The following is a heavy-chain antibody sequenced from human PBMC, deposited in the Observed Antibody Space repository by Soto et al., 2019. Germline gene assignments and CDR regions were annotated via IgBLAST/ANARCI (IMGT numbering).Heavy chain of an antibody. V-gene: IGHV4-34*02. D-gene: IGHD3-10*01. CDR1: GRSMSGYN. CDR3: ARNGVGFGFDI. CDR2: IGPTGDT. Sequence: QVQQQQWGARLLKPSETLSLTCAEYGRSMSGYNWSWLRRSPVRGLEWIGEIGPTGDTNYGPSFMSRVTVSVDTSKYELSLRLTQVTAADTATYLCARNGVGFGFDIWGLGTMVSVPS. J-gene: IGHJ3*02.